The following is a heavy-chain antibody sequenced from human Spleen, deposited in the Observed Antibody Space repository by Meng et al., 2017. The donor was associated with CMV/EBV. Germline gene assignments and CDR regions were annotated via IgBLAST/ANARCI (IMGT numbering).Heavy chain of an antibody. CDR3: ARMAGAMVRGVETYYYGMDV. Sequence: ASVKVSCKVSGYTLTELSMHWVRQAPGKGLEWMGGFDPEDGETIYAQKFQGRVTMTEDTSTDTAYMELSSLRSEDTAVYYCARMAGAMVRGVETYYYGMDVWGQGTTVTVS. CDR2: FDPEDGET. V-gene: IGHV1-24*01. CDR1: GYTLTELS. J-gene: IGHJ6*02. D-gene: IGHD3-10*01.